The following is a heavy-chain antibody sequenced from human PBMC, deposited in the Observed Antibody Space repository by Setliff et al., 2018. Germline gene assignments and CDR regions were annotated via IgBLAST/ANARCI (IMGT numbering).Heavy chain of an antibody. J-gene: IGHJ6*03. D-gene: IGHD4-17*01. CDR2: INHSGSS. V-gene: IGHV4-34*01. CDR1: GGSFSGYY. CDR3: ARYGTEYGDYEIPGDV. Sequence: SETLSLTCAVCGGSFSGYYWTWIRQPPGKGLEWIGEINHSGSSNNNPSLKGRVSISVDTSKKQFYLKLTSVTAADTAVYYCARYGTEYGDYEIPGDVWGKGTTVTVSS.